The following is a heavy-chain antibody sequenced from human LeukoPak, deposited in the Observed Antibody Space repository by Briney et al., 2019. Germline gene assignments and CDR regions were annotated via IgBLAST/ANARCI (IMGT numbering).Heavy chain of an antibody. J-gene: IGHJ4*02. CDR2: FDPEDGET. V-gene: IGHV1-24*01. CDR1: GYTLTELS. D-gene: IGHD1-26*01. CDR3: ATGMEWELAFDY. Sequence: ASVTVSCTVSGYTLTELSMHWVRQAPGKGLEWMGGFDPEDGETIYAQKFQGRVTMTEDTSTDTAYMELSSLRSEDTAVYYCATGMEWELAFDYWGQGTLVTVSS.